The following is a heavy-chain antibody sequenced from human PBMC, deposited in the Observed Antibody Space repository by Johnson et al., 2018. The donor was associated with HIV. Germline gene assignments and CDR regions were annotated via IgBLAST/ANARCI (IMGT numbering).Heavy chain of an antibody. Sequence: QVQLVESGGGVVQPGRSLRLSCAASGFTFSKYGMHWVRQAPGTGLEWVAVISYDGSNKYYADSVKGRFTISRDNSKNTLYLQMNSLRIEDTAVYYCAKVRSSSWYDAFDIWGQGTMVTVSS. D-gene: IGHD6-13*01. J-gene: IGHJ3*02. V-gene: IGHV3-30*19. CDR1: GFTFSKYG. CDR2: ISYDGSNK. CDR3: AKVRSSSWYDAFDI.